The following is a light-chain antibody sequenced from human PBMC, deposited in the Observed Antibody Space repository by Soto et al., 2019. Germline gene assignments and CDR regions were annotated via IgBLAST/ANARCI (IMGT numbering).Light chain of an antibody. Sequence: QSVLTQPPSVSGVPGQRVTISCTGSGSNIGAGYDVHWYQHRPGTAPKLLVFGDSHRPSGVPDRFSGSKSGTSASLAITGLQAEDEGDYYCQSYDSTLDARYVFGTGTKVTVL. V-gene: IGLV1-40*01. CDR2: GDS. CDR3: QSYDSTLDARYV. CDR1: GSNIGAGYD. J-gene: IGLJ1*01.